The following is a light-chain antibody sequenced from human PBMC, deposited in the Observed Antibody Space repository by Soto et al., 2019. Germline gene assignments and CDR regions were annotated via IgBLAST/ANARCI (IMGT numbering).Light chain of an antibody. V-gene: IGLV2-14*01. CDR3: ISYTVSSTQV. Sequence: QSALTQPASVSGSPGQSITISCTGTSSDVGGYNYVSWYQQYPGKAPKLLIYEVSNRPSEVSNRFSGSKSGNTASLTISGLQAEDEADYYCISYTVSSTQVFGGGTKLTVL. J-gene: IGLJ3*02. CDR1: SSDVGGYNY. CDR2: EVS.